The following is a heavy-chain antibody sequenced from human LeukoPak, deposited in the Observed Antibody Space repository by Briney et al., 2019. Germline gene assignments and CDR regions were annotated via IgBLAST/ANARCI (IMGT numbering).Heavy chain of an antibody. J-gene: IGHJ4*02. CDR1: GFTFSSYW. CDR2: ISSSSSYI. Sequence: GGSLRLSCAASGFTFSSYWMNWVRQAPGKGLEWVSSISSSSSYIYYADSVKGRFTISRDNAKNSLYLQMNSLRAEDTAVYYCAREVVVAAHYLDYWGQGTLVTVSS. V-gene: IGHV3-21*01. CDR3: AREVVVAAHYLDY. D-gene: IGHD2-15*01.